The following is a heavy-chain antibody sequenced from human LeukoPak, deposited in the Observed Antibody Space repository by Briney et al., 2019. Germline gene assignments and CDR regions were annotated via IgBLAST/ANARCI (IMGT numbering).Heavy chain of an antibody. V-gene: IGHV3-30*18. J-gene: IGHJ4*02. D-gene: IGHD2-15*01. CDR3: AKGGYCSGGSCYPLDY. CDR1: GFTFSSYG. Sequence: PGRSLRLSCAASGFTFSSYGMHWVRQAPGKGLEWVAVISYDGSNKYYADSVKGRFTIPRDNSKNTLYLQMNSLRAEDTAVYYCAKGGYCSGGSCYPLDYWGQGTLVTVSS. CDR2: ISYDGSNK.